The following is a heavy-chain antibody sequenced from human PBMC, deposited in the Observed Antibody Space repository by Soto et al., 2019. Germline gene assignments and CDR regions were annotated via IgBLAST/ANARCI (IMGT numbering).Heavy chain of an antibody. Sequence: SGPTLVNPTQTLTLTCTFSGFSFTTAGVAVGWIRQTPGGALEWLTLIYYNDDRRFSPSLKTRLTITGDTSKNQVVLSLTNVDPGDTATYFWAHSDGGYEIIYFDFWGQGIPVTVS. CDR1: GFSFTTAGVA. V-gene: IGHV2-5*01. CDR3: AHSDGGYEIIYFDF. D-gene: IGHD5-12*01. CDR2: IYYNDDR. J-gene: IGHJ4*02.